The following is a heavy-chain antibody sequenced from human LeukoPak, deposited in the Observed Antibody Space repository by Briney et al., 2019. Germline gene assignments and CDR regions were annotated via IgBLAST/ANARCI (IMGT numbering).Heavy chain of an antibody. CDR1: GFTFSNYW. D-gene: IGHD1-26*01. CDR3: ARGESGSSYD. V-gene: IGHV3-7*05. J-gene: IGHJ4*02. CDR2: IKQDGSEQ. Sequence: GGSLRLSCAASGFTFSNYWMNWVRQALEKGLEWVANIKQDGSEQNYVDSVKGRSTISRDNAKNSLFLQMNSLRAEDTAVYYCARGESGSSYDWGQGILVTVSS.